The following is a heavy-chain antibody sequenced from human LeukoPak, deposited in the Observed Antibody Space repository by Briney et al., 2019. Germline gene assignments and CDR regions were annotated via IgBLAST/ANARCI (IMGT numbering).Heavy chain of an antibody. CDR3: ARLFRGSSFDY. CDR1: GGSISSYY. CDR2: IYYSGST. J-gene: IGHJ4*02. Sequence: PSGTLSLTCTVSGGSISSYYWSWIRQPPGKGLEWIGYIYYSGSTNYNPSLKSRVTISVGTSKNQFSLKLSSVTAADTAVYYCARLFRGSSFDYWGQGTLVTVSS. D-gene: IGHD6-13*01. V-gene: IGHV4-59*08.